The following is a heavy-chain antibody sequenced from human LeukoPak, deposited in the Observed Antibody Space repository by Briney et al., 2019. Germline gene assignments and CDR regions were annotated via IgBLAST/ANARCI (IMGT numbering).Heavy chain of an antibody. J-gene: IGHJ4*02. CDR3: ARGGGVYDFWSGYKSGSFDY. V-gene: IGHV1-2*04. CDR1: GYTFTGYY. Sequence: ASVKVSCKASGYTFTGYYMHWVRQAPGQGLEWMGWINPNSGGTNYAQKFQGWVTMTRDTSISTAYMELSRLRSDDTVVYYCARGGGVYDFWSGYKSGSFDYWGQGTLVTVSS. CDR2: INPNSGGT. D-gene: IGHD3-3*01.